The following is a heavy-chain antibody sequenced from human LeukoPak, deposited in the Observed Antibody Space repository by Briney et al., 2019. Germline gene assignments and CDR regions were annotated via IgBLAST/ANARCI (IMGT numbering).Heavy chain of an antibody. D-gene: IGHD1-26*01. CDR1: GYTFTSYD. CDR3: ARVSWDSGAFDI. Sequence: ASVKVSCKASGYTFTSYDINWVRQATGQGLEWMGWMNPNSGNTGYAQKFQGRVTITMNTSISTAYMELSSLRSEDAAVYYCARVSWDSGAFDIWGQGTMVTVSS. J-gene: IGHJ3*02. CDR2: MNPNSGNT. V-gene: IGHV1-8*03.